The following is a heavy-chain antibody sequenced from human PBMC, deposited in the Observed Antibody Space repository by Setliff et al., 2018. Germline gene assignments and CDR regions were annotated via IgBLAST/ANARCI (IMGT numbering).Heavy chain of an antibody. V-gene: IGHV1-46*01. CDR3: ARERAGGRGFTFGAIYYYYGMDV. CDR1: GYTFTPYY. D-gene: IGHD3-16*01. J-gene: IGHJ6*01. Sequence: ASVKVSCKASGYTFTPYYIHWVRQAPGLGLEWMGVINPKNGGATYPQNLQGRVTMTRDTSMSTVYMELSSLRFEDTAVYYCARERAGGRGFTFGAIYYYYGMDVWG. CDR2: INPKNGGA.